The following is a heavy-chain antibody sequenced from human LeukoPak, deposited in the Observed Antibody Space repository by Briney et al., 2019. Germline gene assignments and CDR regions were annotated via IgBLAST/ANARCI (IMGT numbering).Heavy chain of an antibody. D-gene: IGHD2-2*01. Sequence: SETLSLTCTVSGGSIRRSSYYWGWVRQPPGKGLEWIGTIDYSGTTYYNPSLKSRVTMSVDTSKNQFSLKLTSVTAADTAVYYCARAVIPSTQNITPNYYYYYGMDVWGQGTTVTVSS. J-gene: IGHJ6*02. CDR1: GGSIRRSSYY. V-gene: IGHV4-39*01. CDR3: ARAVIPSTQNITPNYYYYYGMDV. CDR2: IDYSGTT.